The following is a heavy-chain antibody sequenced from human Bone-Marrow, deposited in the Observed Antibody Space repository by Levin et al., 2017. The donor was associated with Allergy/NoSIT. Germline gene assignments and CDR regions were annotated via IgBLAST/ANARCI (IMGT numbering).Heavy chain of an antibody. CDR1: CDSMSSGDDY. D-gene: IGHD2-15*01. V-gene: IGHV4-30-4*01. J-gene: IGHJ4*02. CDR3: ARCSGGTCYSGVDS. Sequence: SQTLSLPCTVSCDSMSSGDDYWSWIRQPPGKGLEWIGYIYYSGSTYYNPSLKSRVIMSVDTSKNHFSLKLGSATAADTAVYYCARCSGGTCYSGVDSWGQGTLVTVSS. CDR2: IYYSGST.